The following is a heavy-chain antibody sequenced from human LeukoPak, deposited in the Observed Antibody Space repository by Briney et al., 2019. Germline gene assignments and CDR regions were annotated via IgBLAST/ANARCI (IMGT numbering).Heavy chain of an antibody. CDR2: ISGSGGST. CDR1: GFIFSNYG. Sequence: GGSLRLSCAASGFIFSNYGMNWVRQAPGKGLEWVSAISGSGGSTYYADSVKGRFTISRDNSKNTLYLQMNSLRAEDTAVYYCAKDSMVGATSGVYWGQGTLVTVSS. V-gene: IGHV3-23*01. J-gene: IGHJ4*02. CDR3: AKDSMVGATSGVY. D-gene: IGHD1-26*01.